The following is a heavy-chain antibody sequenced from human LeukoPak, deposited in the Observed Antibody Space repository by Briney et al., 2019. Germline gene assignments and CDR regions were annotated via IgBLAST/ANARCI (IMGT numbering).Heavy chain of an antibody. Sequence: SETLSLTCTVSGGSISSSTYYWGWIRQPPGKGLEWIGDIHYTGSKRYNPSLKSRVTISVDTSKSQFSLKLSSVTAADTAVYYCARLVSSLYYYDSSGYGYFDYWGQGTLVTVSS. V-gene: IGHV4-39*01. CDR1: GGSISSSTYY. CDR2: IHYTGSK. J-gene: IGHJ4*02. D-gene: IGHD3-22*01. CDR3: ARLVSSLYYYDSSGYGYFDY.